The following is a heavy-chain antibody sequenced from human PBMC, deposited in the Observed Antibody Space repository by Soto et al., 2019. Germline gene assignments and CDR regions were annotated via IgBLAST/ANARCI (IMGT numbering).Heavy chain of an antibody. CDR1: GGTFSSYA. CDR2: IIPIFGTA. J-gene: IGHJ6*02. Sequence: QVQLVQSGAEVKKPGSSVKVSCKASGGTFSSYAISWVRQAPGQGLEWMGGIIPIFGTANYAQKFQGRTTITEDESTSLAYMELSSLRSEDTAVYYCARCRFGVVPYYYGMDVWGQGTTVTVSS. V-gene: IGHV1-69*12. D-gene: IGHD3-3*01. CDR3: ARCRFGVVPYYYGMDV.